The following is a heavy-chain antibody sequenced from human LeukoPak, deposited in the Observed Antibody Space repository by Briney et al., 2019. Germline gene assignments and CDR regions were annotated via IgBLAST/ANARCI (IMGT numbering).Heavy chain of an antibody. CDR2: TYYRSKWYN. J-gene: IGHJ3*02. Sequence: SQTLSLTCAISGYSVSSGSAAWNWIRQSPSRGLEWLGRTYYRSKWYNDYAVSVKRRITINPDTSMHQFSLQLKSVTPEDTAVYYCTREDRDTFDIWGQGTVVTVSS. V-gene: IGHV6-1*01. CDR1: GYSVSSGSAA. CDR3: TREDRDTFDI.